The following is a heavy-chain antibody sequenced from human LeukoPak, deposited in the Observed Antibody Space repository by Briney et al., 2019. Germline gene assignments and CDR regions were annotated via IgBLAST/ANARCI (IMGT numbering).Heavy chain of an antibody. CDR1: GLDFSAYD. V-gene: IGHV3-48*03. Sequence: GGSLRLSCADSGLDFSAYDMNWVRQAPGKGLEWVSYISSSSSLIYYADSVKGRFTISRDNLRSSLYLQMNSLRAEDTAVYYCARDGKWKATYYFGMDVWGKGTTVTVSS. D-gene: IGHD1-20*01. CDR2: ISSSSSLI. CDR3: ARDGKWKATYYFGMDV. J-gene: IGHJ6*04.